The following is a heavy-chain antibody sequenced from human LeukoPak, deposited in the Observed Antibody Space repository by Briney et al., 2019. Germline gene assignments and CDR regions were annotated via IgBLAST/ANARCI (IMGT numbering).Heavy chain of an antibody. CDR1: GFTFSNAW. V-gene: IGHV3-15*04. CDR3: TTGIRGD. J-gene: IGHJ4*02. CDR2: IASKTDGGTT. Sequence: PGGSLRLSCATSGFTFSNAWMNWVRQAPGKGLEWVGRIASKTDGGTTDYAAPVKGRFTISRDDSKNTLFLQMNSLKTEDTAVYYCTTGIRGDCGQGTLVTVSS.